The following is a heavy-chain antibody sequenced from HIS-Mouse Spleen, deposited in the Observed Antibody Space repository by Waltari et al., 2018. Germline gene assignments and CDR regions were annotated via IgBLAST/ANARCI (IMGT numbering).Heavy chain of an antibody. CDR3: AKDISRGKGGAFDI. CDR2: ISWNSGSI. Sequence: EVQLVESGGGLVQPGRSLRLSCAASGFTFDDYAMHGVRQAPGKGLEWVSGISWNSGSIGYADSVKGRLTISRDNAKNSLYLQMNSLRAEDTALYYCAKDISRGKGGAFDIWGQGTMVTVSS. D-gene: IGHD3-16*01. CDR1: GFTFDDYA. J-gene: IGHJ3*02. V-gene: IGHV3-9*01.